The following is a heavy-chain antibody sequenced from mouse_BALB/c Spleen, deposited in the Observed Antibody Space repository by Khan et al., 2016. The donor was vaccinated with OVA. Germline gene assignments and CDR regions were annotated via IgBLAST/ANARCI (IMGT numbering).Heavy chain of an antibody. Sequence: EVQLQESGPGLVKPSQSLSLTCTVTGYSITSGYGWNWIRQFPGNKLEWMGYISYSGSTNYNPSLKSRISITRNTSKNQFFPQLNSVTTEDTATYYCARTARIKYWGQGTTLTVSS. CDR2: ISYSGST. V-gene: IGHV3-2*02. CDR3: ARTARIKY. CDR1: GYSITSGYG. D-gene: IGHD1-2*01. J-gene: IGHJ2*01.